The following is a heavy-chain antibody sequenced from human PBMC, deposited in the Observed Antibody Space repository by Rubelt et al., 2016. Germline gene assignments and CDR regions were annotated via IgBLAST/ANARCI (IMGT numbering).Heavy chain of an antibody. Sequence: IPILGIANYAQKFQGRVTITADKSTSTAYMELSSLRSEDTAVYYCARDGYDYVWGSYRTPDYWGQGTLVTVSS. D-gene: IGHD3-16*02. V-gene: IGHV1-69*04. CDR3: ARDGYDYVWGSYRTPDY. J-gene: IGHJ4*02. CDR2: IPILGIA.